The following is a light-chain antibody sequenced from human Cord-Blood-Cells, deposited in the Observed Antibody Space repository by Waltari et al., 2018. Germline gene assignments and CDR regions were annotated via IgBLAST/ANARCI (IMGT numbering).Light chain of an antibody. V-gene: IGKV1-39*01. CDR1: QSISXY. CDR2: AAS. J-gene: IGKJ4*01. Sequence: DXXMTQSTXXXSAXXGAXXTXTCRASQSISXYLXXYQQXXXKAXKLLIYAASSLQSGVPSRFSGSGSGTDFTLTISSLXXXDFATYYCQQXYSTPPTFGGGTK. CDR3: QQXYSTPPT.